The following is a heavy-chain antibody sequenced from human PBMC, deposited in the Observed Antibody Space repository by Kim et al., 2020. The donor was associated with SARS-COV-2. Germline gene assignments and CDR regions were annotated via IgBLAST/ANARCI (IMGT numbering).Heavy chain of an antibody. D-gene: IGHD2-15*01. CDR2: INAGNGNT. V-gene: IGHV1-3*01. Sequence: ASVKVSCKASGYTFTSYAMHWVRQAPGQRLEWMGWINAGNGNTKYSQKFQGRVTITRDTSASTAYMELSSLRSEDTAVYYCARDGSAGWRAPAYFDYWGQGTLVTVSS. CDR1: GYTFTSYA. J-gene: IGHJ4*02. CDR3: ARDGSAGWRAPAYFDY.